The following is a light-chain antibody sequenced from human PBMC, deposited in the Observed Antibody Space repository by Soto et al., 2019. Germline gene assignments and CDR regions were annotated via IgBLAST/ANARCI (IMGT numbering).Light chain of an antibody. CDR2: EVS. Sequence: QSALTQPASVSGYPGQSITISCTGTSSDVGGYNYVSWYQQHPGKAPKLMIYEVSNRPSGVSNRFSGSKSGNTASLTISGLQAEDEADYYCSSYTSSSTLEIGGGTKLTVL. CDR1: SSDVGGYNY. J-gene: IGLJ2*01. V-gene: IGLV2-14*01. CDR3: SSYTSSSTLE.